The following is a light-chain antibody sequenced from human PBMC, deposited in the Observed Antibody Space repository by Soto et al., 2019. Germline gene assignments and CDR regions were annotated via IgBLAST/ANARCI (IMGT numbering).Light chain of an antibody. CDR3: HSYDSSRRGVV. J-gene: IGLJ2*01. Sequence: QSVLTQPPSVSGAPGQRVTLSCTGSSSNIGAGYDVHWYQQLPGTAAKLLIYGNSNRPSGVPDRFSGSKPGTSASLAITGLQAEDEADYYCHSYDSSRRGVVFGGGTKLTVL. CDR2: GNS. CDR1: SSNIGAGYD. V-gene: IGLV1-40*01.